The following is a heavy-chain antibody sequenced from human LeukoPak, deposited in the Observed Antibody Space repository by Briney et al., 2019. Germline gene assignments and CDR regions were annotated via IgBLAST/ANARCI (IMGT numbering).Heavy chain of an antibody. CDR2: TRNRANSYIT. CDR3: ARGVGSSWEVRFDP. Sequence: GGSLRLSCAASGFTFSDHYMDWVRQAPGKGLEWVGRTRNRANSYITQYAASVKGRFTISRDDSKNSLYLQMNSLKTEDTAVYYCARGVGSSWEVRFDPWGQGTLVTVSS. J-gene: IGHJ5*02. V-gene: IGHV3-72*01. D-gene: IGHD2-15*01. CDR1: GFTFSDHY.